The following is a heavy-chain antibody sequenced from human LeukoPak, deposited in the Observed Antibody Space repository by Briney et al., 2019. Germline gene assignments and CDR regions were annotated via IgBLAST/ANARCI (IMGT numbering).Heavy chain of an antibody. CDR1: GFTFSNSG. V-gene: IGHV3-48*02. CDR2: VSSSGTTT. CDR3: ARADRDGNKRFLD. D-gene: IGHD5-24*01. J-gene: IGHJ4*02. Sequence: GGSLRLSCAASGFTFSNSGMHWARQAPGKGLEWVSYVSSSGTTTYYADSVKGRFTISRDNGKNLVSLQMNSLRDEGTAVYYCARADRDGNKRFLDWGQGTLVTVSP.